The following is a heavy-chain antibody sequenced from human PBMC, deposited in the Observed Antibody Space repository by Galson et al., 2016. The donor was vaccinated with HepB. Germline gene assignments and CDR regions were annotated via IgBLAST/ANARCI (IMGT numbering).Heavy chain of an antibody. Sequence: QAPGKGLEWVSTISGSGYNTYYADSVKGRFTISRDNSKNTLYLQMNSLRAEDTAVYYCAKSQPGYSSGWYTLPIDAFDIWGQGTMVTVSS. CDR3: AKSQPGYSSGWYTLPIDAFDI. J-gene: IGHJ3*02. D-gene: IGHD6-19*01. V-gene: IGHV3-23*01. CDR2: ISGSGYNT.